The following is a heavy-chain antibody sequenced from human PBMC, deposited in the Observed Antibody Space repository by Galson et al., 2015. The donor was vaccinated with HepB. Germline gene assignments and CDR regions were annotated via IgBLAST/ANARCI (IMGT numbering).Heavy chain of an antibody. J-gene: IGHJ3*01. V-gene: IGHV3-23*01. CDR2: ISGSGGST. CDR1: GFPFRSYG. D-gene: IGHD2-15*01. CDR3: AKDDMESPDGGYALDV. Sequence: SLRLSCAASGFPFRSYGMTWVRQAPGKGLEWVSGISGSGGSTYYADSVKGRVTIARDNSKNTLYLQMNRLRVEDTAVYYCAKDDMESPDGGYALDVWGQGTMVTVSS.